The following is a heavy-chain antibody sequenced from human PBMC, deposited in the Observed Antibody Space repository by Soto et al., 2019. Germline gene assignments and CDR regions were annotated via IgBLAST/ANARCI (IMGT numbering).Heavy chain of an antibody. CDR1: GGTFSSYA. CDR3: ARDYQGGGGSCCWFDP. CDR2: IIPIFGTA. J-gene: IGHJ5*02. Sequence: QVQLVQSGAEVKKPGSSVKVSCKASGGTFSSYAISWVRQAPGQGLEWMGGIIPIFGTANYAQKFQGRVTITXXEXTXXAYMELSSLRSEDTAVYYCARDYQGGGGSCCWFDPWGQGTLVTVSS. D-gene: IGHD2-15*01. V-gene: IGHV1-69*05.